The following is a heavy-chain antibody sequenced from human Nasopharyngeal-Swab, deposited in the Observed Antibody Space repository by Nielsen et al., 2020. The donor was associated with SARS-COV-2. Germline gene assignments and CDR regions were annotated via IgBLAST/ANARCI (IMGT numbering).Heavy chain of an antibody. J-gene: IGHJ4*02. CDR3: ARDGLRFWSGYQYYFDY. V-gene: IGHV1-3*01. CDR2: INAGNGNT. Sequence: ASVKVSCKASGYTFTSYAMHWVRQAPGQRLEWMGWINAGNGNTKYSQKFQGRVTITRDTSESTAYMELSSLRSEGTAVYYCARDGLRFWSGYQYYFDYWGQGTLVTVSS. D-gene: IGHD3-3*01. CDR1: GYTFTSYA.